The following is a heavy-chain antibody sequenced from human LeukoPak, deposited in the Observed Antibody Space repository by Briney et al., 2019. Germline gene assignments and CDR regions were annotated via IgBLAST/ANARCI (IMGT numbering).Heavy chain of an antibody. J-gene: IGHJ4*02. Sequence: GGSLRLSCAASGFTFSSYSMNWVRQAPGKGLEWVSGISWNSGSIGYADSVKGRFTISRDNAKNSLYLQMNSLRAEDTALYYCAKDIGSVAGHFDYWGQGTLVTVSS. CDR3: AKDIGSVAGHFDY. CDR2: ISWNSGSI. D-gene: IGHD6-19*01. CDR1: GFTFSSYS. V-gene: IGHV3-9*01.